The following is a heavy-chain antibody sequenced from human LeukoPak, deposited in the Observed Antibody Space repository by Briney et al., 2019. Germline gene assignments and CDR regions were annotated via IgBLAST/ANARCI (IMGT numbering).Heavy chain of an antibody. D-gene: IGHD3-16*01. J-gene: IGHJ1*01. CDR2: INPSDGST. CDR3: ARDSWGSFLD. Sequence: ASVKVSCTASGYTFTTYRLDWVRQAPGQSLEWMGFINPSDGSTYYVQRFQGRVAMTGDTSTSTVYMELSGLRSEDTALYFCARDSWGSFLDWGQGTLVTVSS. CDR1: GYTFTTYR. V-gene: IGHV1-46*01.